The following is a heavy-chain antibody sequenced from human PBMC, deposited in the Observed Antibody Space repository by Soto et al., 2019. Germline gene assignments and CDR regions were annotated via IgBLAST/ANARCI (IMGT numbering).Heavy chain of an antibody. CDR1: GFTFSSSG. V-gene: IGHV3-23*01. CDR2: ISGSGGST. Sequence: GGSLRLSCAASGFTFSSSGMSWVRQAPGKGLEWVSAISGSGGSTYYADSVKGRFTISRDISKSTLYLQMNSLRVEDTAVYYCANDWNAVADWGQGTLVTVSS. D-gene: IGHD1-1*01. CDR3: ANDWNAVAD. J-gene: IGHJ1*01.